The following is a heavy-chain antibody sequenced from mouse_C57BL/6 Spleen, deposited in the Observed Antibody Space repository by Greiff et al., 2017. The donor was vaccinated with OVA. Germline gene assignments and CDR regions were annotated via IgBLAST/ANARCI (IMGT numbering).Heavy chain of an antibody. J-gene: IGHJ2*01. CDR2: IHPNSGST. V-gene: IGHV1-64*01. CDR1: GYTFTSYW. Sequence: QVQLQQPGAELVKPGASVKLSCKASGYTFTSYWMHWVKQRPGQGLEWIGMIHPNSGSTNYNEKFKSKATLTVDKSSSTAYMRLSSLTSEDSAVYYCARAYGGEFDYWGQGTTLTVSS. D-gene: IGHD1-1*01. CDR3: ARAYGGEFDY.